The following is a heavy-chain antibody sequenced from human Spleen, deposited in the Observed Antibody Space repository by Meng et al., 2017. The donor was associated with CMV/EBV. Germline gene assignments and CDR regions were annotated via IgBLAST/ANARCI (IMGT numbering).Heavy chain of an antibody. V-gene: IGHV4-59*01. CDR1: GGSINNYY. CDR2: MYYSGRS. D-gene: IGHD2-15*01. Sequence: SETLSLTCTVSGGSINNYYWSWIRQSPGRGLEWIGQMYYSGRSNYNPSLKSRVTISVDRSKNQISLKLSSVTAADTAVYYCASAQPYCSGGSCYSLDYWGQGALVTVSS. J-gene: IGHJ4*02. CDR3: ASAQPYCSGGSCYSLDY.